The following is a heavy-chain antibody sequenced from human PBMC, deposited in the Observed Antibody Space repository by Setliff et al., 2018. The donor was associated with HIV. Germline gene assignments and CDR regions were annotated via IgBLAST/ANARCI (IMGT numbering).Heavy chain of an antibody. Sequence: GGSLSLSCAAFNFTFSFYAMYWVRQAPGKGLEWVAGISAAGATTYYTDSLKGRFTISRDNSKNTLYLQMDDLRAEDTAVYYCAREEGTKGAFDIWGQGTKVTVSS. V-gene: IGHV3-23*01. J-gene: IGHJ3*02. CDR1: NFTFSFYA. D-gene: IGHD1-1*01. CDR2: ISAAGATT. CDR3: AREEGTKGAFDI.